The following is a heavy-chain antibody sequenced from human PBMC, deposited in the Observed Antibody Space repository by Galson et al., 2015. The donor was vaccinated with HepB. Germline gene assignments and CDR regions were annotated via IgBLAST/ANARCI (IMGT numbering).Heavy chain of an antibody. V-gene: IGHV1-69*04. CDR2: IIPILGIA. CDR3: ARDRVTRAHIVVQGAFDI. CDR1: GGTFSSYA. D-gene: IGHD2-21*01. J-gene: IGHJ3*02. Sequence: SVTVSCKASGGTFSSYAISWVRQAPGQGLEWMGRIIPILGIANYAQKFQGRVTITADKSTSTAYMELSSLRSGDTAVYYCARDRVTRAHIVVQGAFDIWGQGTMVTVSS.